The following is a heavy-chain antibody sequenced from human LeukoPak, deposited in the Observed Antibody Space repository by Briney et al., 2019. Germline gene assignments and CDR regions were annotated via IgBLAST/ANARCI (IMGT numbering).Heavy chain of an antibody. V-gene: IGHV1-2*04. D-gene: IGHD3-10*01. J-gene: IGHJ4*02. CDR2: INPNSGGT. CDR1: GYTFTCYY. CDR3: ARLPDGSGSYYNGVDY. Sequence: ASVKVSCKASGYTFTCYYMHWVRQAPGQGLEWMGWINPNSGGTNYAQKFQGWVTMTRDTSISTAYMELSRLRSDNTAVYYCARLPDGSGSYYNGVDYWGQGTLVTVSS.